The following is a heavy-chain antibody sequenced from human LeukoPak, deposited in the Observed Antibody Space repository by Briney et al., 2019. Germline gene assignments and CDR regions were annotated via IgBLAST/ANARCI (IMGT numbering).Heavy chain of an antibody. CDR3: ARCDFWRGFNDY. J-gene: IGHJ4*02. Sequence: GGSLRLSCAASGFSFSGYEMIWVRQAPGKGLEWVSYISSSGNTMFYADSVKGRFTISRDNSKNTLYLQMNSLRAEDTAVYYCARCDFWRGFNDYWGQGTMVTVSS. CDR2: ISSSGNTM. V-gene: IGHV3-48*03. CDR1: GFSFSGYE. D-gene: IGHD3-3*01.